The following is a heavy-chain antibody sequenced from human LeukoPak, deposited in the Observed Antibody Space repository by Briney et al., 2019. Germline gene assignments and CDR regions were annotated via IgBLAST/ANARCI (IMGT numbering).Heavy chain of an antibody. CDR1: GFTFW. V-gene: IGHV3-7*01. J-gene: IGHJ4*02. CDR2: INQDGSEK. D-gene: IGHD2-15*01. Sequence: GGSLRLSCAASGFTFWMSWVRQAPGKGLEWVANINQDGSEKYYVDSVKGRFTISRDNAKNSLYLQMSSLRAEDTALYYCASRSSVAASGPGWGQGTLVTVSS. CDR3: ASRSSVAASGPG.